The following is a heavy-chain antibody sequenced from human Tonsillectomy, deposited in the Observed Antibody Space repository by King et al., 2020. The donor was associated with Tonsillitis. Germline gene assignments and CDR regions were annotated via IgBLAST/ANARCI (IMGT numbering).Heavy chain of an antibody. CDR2: FSGRSGST. CDR1: GFTFGSYA. D-gene: IGHD3-22*01. J-gene: IGHJ4*02. V-gene: IGHV3-23*04. Sequence: VQLVESGGGLIQPGGSLRLSCAASGFTFGSYAMSWVRQAPGKGLEWVSVFSGRSGSTNSADSVKGRLTISRDNSKNTLYLQMNSLRSEDTAVYYCAKELYYDSSGYYDYWGQGTLVTVSS. CDR3: AKELYYDSSGYYDY.